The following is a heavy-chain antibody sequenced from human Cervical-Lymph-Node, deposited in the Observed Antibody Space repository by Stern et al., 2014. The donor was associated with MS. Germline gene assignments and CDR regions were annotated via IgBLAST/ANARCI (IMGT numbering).Heavy chain of an antibody. J-gene: IGHJ4*02. CDR2: INGGPGTT. D-gene: IGHD4-11*01. CDR3: ARQPDYSDFLDF. Sequence: QVQLVQSGAEVKKPGASMTISCKTSGYNFIDHAIHWVRPAPGQRLEWMGWINGGPGTTKYSQKFQGRVSFTRDKAASAAYMDLSSLSPDDTAVYYCARQPDYSDFLDFWGQGTLVTVSS. CDR1: GYNFIDHA. V-gene: IGHV1-3*01.